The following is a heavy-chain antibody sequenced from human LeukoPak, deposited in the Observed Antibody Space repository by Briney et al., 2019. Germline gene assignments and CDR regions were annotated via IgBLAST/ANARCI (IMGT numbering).Heavy chain of an antibody. CDR3: ARDKDERWLQPSFFDY. CDR2: IIPILGTA. V-gene: IGHV1-69*04. CDR1: GGTFSSYA. J-gene: IGHJ4*02. Sequence: GASVKVSCKASGGTFSSYAINWVRQAPGQGLEWMGRIIPILGTANYAQKFQGRVTITADKSTSTAYMELSRLRSEDTAMYYCARDKDERWLQPSFFDYWGQGTLVTVSS. D-gene: IGHD5-24*01.